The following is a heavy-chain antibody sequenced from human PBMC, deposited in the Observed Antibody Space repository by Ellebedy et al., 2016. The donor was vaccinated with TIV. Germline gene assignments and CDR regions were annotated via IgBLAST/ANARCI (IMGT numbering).Heavy chain of an antibody. CDR2: ITSSGSPT. CDR1: GFIFSDYY. D-gene: IGHD1/OR15-1a*01. J-gene: IGHJ5*02. CDR3: ARDTRFIDQQHNWFDP. Sequence: GESLKISCAASGFIFSDYYMIWIRQAPGKGLECVSYITSSGSPTYYADSVRGRFTISRHNAKNSLYLQMNSLRAEDTAVYFCARDTRFIDQQHNWFDPWGQGTLVTVSS. V-gene: IGHV3-11*01.